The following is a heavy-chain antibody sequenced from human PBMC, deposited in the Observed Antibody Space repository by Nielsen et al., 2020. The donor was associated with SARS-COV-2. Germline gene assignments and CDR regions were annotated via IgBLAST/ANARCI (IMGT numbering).Heavy chain of an antibody. V-gene: IGHV4-31*03. J-gene: IGHJ5*02. Sequence: SETLSLTCTVSGGSISSGGYYWSWIRQHPGKGLEWIGYIYYSGNTYYNPSLKSRVTISADTSKNQFSLKLSSVTAADTAVYYCARGVGSSSQFDPWGQGTLVTVSS. CDR1: GGSISSGGYY. D-gene: IGHD6-13*01. CDR2: IYYSGNT. CDR3: ARGVGSSSQFDP.